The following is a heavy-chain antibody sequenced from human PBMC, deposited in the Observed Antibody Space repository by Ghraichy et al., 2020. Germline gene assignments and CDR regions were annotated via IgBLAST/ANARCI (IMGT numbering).Heavy chain of an antibody. D-gene: IGHD1-14*01. CDR1: GFTFSSYG. Sequence: GGSLRLSCAASGFTFSSYGMSWVRQAPGKGLEWVADINQDGSGKYYVDSVKGRFTISKDNSKNSLYLQMNSLRAEDTAVYYCVTTSPGNPYWGQGTLVTVSS. CDR2: INQDGSGK. CDR3: VTTSPGNPY. V-gene: IGHV3-7*03. J-gene: IGHJ4*02.